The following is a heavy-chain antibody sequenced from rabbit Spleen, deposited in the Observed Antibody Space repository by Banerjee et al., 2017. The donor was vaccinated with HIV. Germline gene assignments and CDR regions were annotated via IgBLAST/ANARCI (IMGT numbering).Heavy chain of an antibody. V-gene: IGHV1S40*01. CDR3: ARDTSSSFSSYDMDL. Sequence: QSLEESGGDLVKPGASLTLTCTASGVSFSSSSYMCWVRQAPGKGLEWIACIDTGSSGFTYFATWAKGRFTCSKTSSTTVTLQMTRLTAADTATYFCARDTSSSFSSYDMDLWGPGTLVTVS. CDR2: IDTGSSGFT. J-gene: IGHJ6*01. D-gene: IGHD1-1*01. CDR1: GVSFSSSSY.